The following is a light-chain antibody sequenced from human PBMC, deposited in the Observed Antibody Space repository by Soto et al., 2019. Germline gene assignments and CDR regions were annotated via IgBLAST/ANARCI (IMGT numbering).Light chain of an antibody. CDR3: SSYAGSNSFV. CDR2: EVT. J-gene: IGLJ1*01. Sequence: ALAQPPSASGSPGQSVTISCTGTSTDVGAYNYVSWYQQRPGKAPKLMIFEVTKRPSGVPDRFSGSKSGNTASLTVSGVQADDEADYYCSSYAGSNSFVFGTGTKVTVL. V-gene: IGLV2-8*01. CDR1: STDVGAYNY.